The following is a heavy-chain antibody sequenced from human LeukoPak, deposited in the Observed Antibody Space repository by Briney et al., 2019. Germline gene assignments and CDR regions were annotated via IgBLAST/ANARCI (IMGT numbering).Heavy chain of an antibody. CDR3: ARRYCTSTSCSYFDY. CDR1: GFTFSSYG. J-gene: IGHJ4*02. CDR2: ISSSGGST. D-gene: IGHD2-2*01. V-gene: IGHV3-23*01. Sequence: GGSLRLSCAASGFTFSSYGMSWVRQAPGKGLEWVSTISSSGGSTYYADSVKGRFTISRDNSKNTLYLQMNSLRAEDTAVYYCARRYCTSTSCSYFDYWGQGTLATVSS.